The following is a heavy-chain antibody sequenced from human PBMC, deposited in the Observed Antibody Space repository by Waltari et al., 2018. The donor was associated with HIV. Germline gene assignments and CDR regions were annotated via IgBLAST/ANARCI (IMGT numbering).Heavy chain of an antibody. V-gene: IGHV4-61*02. J-gene: IGHJ2*01. D-gene: IGHD3-10*01. CDR3: ARALDYYESGSFPWWFFDL. CDR2: VYTSGNT. Sequence: QVQLQESGPGLVRPSQTLSLTCTVSGGSITSGSYYWSCIWQLAGKELEWIGRVYTSGNTDYNPSLRSRVTLSVDTSNNQFSLKLSSLTAADTAVYYCARALDYYESGSFPWWFFDLWGRGTLVTVSS. CDR1: GGSITSGSYY.